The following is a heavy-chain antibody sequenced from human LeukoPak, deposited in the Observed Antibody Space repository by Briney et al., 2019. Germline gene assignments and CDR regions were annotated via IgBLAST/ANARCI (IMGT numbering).Heavy chain of an antibody. CDR3: ARDGLRFYYFDY. J-gene: IGHJ4*02. V-gene: IGHV1-46*01. Sequence: GASVKVSCKASGYTFTSYYVHWVRQAPGQGLEWMGIINPSGGSTSYAQKFQGRVTMTRDTSTSTVYMELSSLRSEDTAVYYCARDGLRFYYFDYWGQGTLVTVSS. CDR1: GYTFTSYY. CDR2: INPSGGST. D-gene: IGHD3-3*01.